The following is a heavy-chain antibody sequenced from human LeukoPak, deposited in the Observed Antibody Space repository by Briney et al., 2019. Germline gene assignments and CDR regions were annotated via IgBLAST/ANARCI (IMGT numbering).Heavy chain of an antibody. CDR3: AKNYYGSGSYYPFDY. CDR1: GYTFTSYG. Sequence: ASVKVSCKASGYTFTSYGISWVRQAPGQGLEWMRWISAYNGNTNYAQKLQGRVTMTTDTSTSTAYMELRSLRSDDTAVYYCAKNYYGSGSYYPFDYWGQGTLVTVSS. CDR2: ISAYNGNT. J-gene: IGHJ4*02. D-gene: IGHD3-10*01. V-gene: IGHV1-18*01.